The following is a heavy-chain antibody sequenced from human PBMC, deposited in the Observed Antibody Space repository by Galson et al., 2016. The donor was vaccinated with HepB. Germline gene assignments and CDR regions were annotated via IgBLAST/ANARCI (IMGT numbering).Heavy chain of an antibody. V-gene: IGHV3-33*01. CDR2: IWYDGSNK. D-gene: IGHD6-19*01. J-gene: IGHJ4*02. Sequence: SLRLSCAASGFTISSYGMHWVRQAPGKGLEWVAVIWYDGSNKYYADSVKGRFTISRDNPKNRLFLQMSSLRAEDTAVYYCARDSSGWYGIFDYWGQGTLVTVSS. CDR3: ARDSSGWYGIFDY. CDR1: GFTISSYG.